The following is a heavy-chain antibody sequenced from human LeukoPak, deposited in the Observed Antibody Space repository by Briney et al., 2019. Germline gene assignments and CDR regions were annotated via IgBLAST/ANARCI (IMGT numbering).Heavy chain of an antibody. CDR1: TFTLSRYS. J-gene: IGHJ5*02. V-gene: IGHV3-48*01. D-gene: IGHD1-26*01. CDR3: ADHSGNYLSNWFDP. CDR2: ISHTSSTI. Sequence: GGSLRLSCTGSTFTLSRYSMNWVRQSPGKGLEWISYISHTSSTIHYVESVKGRFTVSRDNAKNALYLQMNSLRVEDTATYYCADHSGNYLSNWFDPWGPGTLVIVSS.